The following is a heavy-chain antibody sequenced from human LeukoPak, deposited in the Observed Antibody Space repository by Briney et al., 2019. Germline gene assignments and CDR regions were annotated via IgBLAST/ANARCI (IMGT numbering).Heavy chain of an antibody. Sequence: PGGSLRLSCAASGFTFSSYEMNWVRQAPGKGLEWVSHISSSGSTIYYADSVKGRFTISRDNAKNSLYLQMNSLRAEDTAVYYCATGVHGIAAAGDYYFDYWGQGTLVTVSS. CDR3: ATGVHGIAAAGDYYFDY. J-gene: IGHJ4*02. V-gene: IGHV3-48*03. CDR1: GFTFSSYE. D-gene: IGHD6-13*01. CDR2: ISSSGSTI.